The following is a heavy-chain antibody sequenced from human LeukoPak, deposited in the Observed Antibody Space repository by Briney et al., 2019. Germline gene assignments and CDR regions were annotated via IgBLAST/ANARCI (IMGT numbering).Heavy chain of an antibody. CDR3: AKDPARPYSYSSGRHLIFDI. CDR2: ISGSSSYI. J-gene: IGHJ3*02. D-gene: IGHD6-19*01. V-gene: IGHV3-21*01. CDR1: GFTFSTYN. Sequence: PGGSLRLSCAASGFTFSTYNMNWVRQAPGKGLEWVSSISGSSSYIYYADSVKGRFSISRDNAENSLYLQMNSLRAEDTAVYYCAKDPARPYSYSSGRHLIFDIRGQGTMVTVSS.